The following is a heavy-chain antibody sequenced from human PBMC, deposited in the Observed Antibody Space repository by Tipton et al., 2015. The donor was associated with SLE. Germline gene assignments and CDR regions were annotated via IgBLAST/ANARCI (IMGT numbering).Heavy chain of an antibody. J-gene: IGHJ6*02. D-gene: IGHD1-1*01. V-gene: IGHV3-21*01. CDR3: ARNWNYYYYYGMDV. CDR1: GFTFSSYS. CDR2: ISSSSSYI. Sequence: GSLRLSCAASGFTFSSYSMNWVRQAPGKGLGWVSSISSSSSYIYYADSVKGRFTISRDNAKNSLYLQMNSLRAEDTAVYYCARNWNYYYYYGMDVWGQGTTVTVSS.